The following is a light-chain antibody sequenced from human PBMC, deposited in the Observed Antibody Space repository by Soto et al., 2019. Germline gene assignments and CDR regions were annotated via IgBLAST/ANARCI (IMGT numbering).Light chain of an antibody. CDR2: GAS. V-gene: IGKV3-20*01. CDR3: QQYGNSPLFT. J-gene: IGKJ3*01. CDR1: QSVSGY. Sequence: EIVLTQSPGTLSLSPGESATLSCRASQSVSGYLAWYQQKPGQSPRLLIYGASNRATGIPTRFSGTGSGTDFTLTISRLEPDDFGVYYCQQYGNSPLFTIGPGTKVDRK.